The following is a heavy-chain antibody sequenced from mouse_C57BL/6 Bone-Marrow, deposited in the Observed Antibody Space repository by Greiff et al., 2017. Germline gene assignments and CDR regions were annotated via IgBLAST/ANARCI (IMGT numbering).Heavy chain of an antibody. CDR2: ISSGGSYT. D-gene: IGHD1-1*01. J-gene: IGHJ2*01. CDR3: ARRIKGNYFDD. CDR1: GFTFSSYG. Sequence: EVQGVESGGDLVKPGGSLKLSCAASGFTFSSYGMSWVRQTPDKRLEWVATISSGGSYTYYPDSVKGRFTISRDNAKNTLYLQMSSLKSEDTAMYYCARRIKGNYFDDWGQGTTLTVSS. V-gene: IGHV5-6*01.